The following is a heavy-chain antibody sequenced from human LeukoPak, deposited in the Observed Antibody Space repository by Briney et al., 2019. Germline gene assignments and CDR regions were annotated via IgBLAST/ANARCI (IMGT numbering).Heavy chain of an antibody. V-gene: IGHV7-4-1*02. CDR2: INTNTGNP. CDR3: ARAPMYYYDSSGYYEDFDY. Sequence: ASVKVSCKASGDTFSDYVISWVRQAPGQGLEWMRWINTNTGNPTYAQGFTGRFVFSLDTSVSTAYLQISSLKAEDTAVYYCARAPMYYYDSSGYYEDFDYWGQGTLVTVSS. D-gene: IGHD3-22*01. J-gene: IGHJ4*02. CDR1: GDTFSDYV.